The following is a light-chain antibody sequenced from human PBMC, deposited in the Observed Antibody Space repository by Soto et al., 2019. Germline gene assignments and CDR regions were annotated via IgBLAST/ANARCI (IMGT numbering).Light chain of an antibody. CDR2: GAS. V-gene: IGKV3-20*01. CDR3: QQYGSSFT. CDR1: QSVSSSY. J-gene: IGKJ3*01. Sequence: EIVLTQSPGTLSLSPGERATLSCRASQSVSSSYLAWYQQKPGQAPRLLIYGASSRATGIPDRFSVSGSGTDFTLTISRLEPDDFAVYYCQQYGSSFTFGPGTKVDIK.